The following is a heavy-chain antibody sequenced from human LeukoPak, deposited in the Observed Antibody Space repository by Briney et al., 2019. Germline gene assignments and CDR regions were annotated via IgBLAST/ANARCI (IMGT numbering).Heavy chain of an antibody. V-gene: IGHV3-30*18. Sequence: GGPLRLSCAASGFXFSRYGIHWVRQAPDKGLEWLALISYDGSNRYYADSVKGRFTISRDNSKNTLYLQMNSLRAEDTAVYFCAKDLSPDPLWPKPDYWGQGTLVTVSS. CDR1: GFXFSRYG. CDR3: AKDLSPDPLWPKPDY. CDR2: ISYDGSNR. D-gene: IGHD3-10*01. J-gene: IGHJ4*02.